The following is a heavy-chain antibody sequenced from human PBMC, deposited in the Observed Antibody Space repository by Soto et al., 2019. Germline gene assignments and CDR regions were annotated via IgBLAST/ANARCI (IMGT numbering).Heavy chain of an antibody. J-gene: IGHJ4*01. CDR2: ISWNSGSI. V-gene: IGHV3-9*01. CDR3: AKGGRFLEWLPFDY. CDR1: GFTFDDYA. Sequence: EVQLVESGGGLVQPGRSLRLSCAASGFTFDDYAMHWVRQAPGKGLEWVSGISWNSGSIGYADSVKGRFTISRDNAKNSLYLQMNSLRAEDTALYYCAKGGRFLEWLPFDYXXXXTXVTVSS. D-gene: IGHD3-3*01.